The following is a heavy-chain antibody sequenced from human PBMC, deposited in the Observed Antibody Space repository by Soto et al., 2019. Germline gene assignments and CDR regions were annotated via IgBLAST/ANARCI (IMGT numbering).Heavy chain of an antibody. CDR1: GGTLSSGPYY. J-gene: IGHJ4*02. V-gene: IGHV4-31*03. D-gene: IGHD5-18*01. CDR3: ARGRGYRYGDRELFFEY. CDR2: IFYSGST. Sequence: QVQLQESGPGLVKPSQTLSLTCTVSGGTLSSGPYYWTWIRQHPGKGLEWIGYIFYSGSTYYNPSIKARRTISVDTSANQCSLSLSSVTAADTAVYYCARGRGYRYGDRELFFEYWGQGALVTVSS.